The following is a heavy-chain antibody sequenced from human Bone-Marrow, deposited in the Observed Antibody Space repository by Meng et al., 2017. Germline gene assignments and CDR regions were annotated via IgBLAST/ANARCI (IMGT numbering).Heavy chain of an antibody. Sequence: GESLKISCAASGFTFSNYGMHWVRQAPGKGLEWVAVISYDGRNKYYADSVKGRFTISRDNSKNTLYLQMNSLSAEDTALYYCARDQFVGSGADYWGQGTLVTVSS. CDR1: GFTFSNYG. V-gene: IGHV3-30*19. CDR2: ISYDGRNK. CDR3: ARDQFVGSGADY. D-gene: IGHD6-25*01. J-gene: IGHJ4*02.